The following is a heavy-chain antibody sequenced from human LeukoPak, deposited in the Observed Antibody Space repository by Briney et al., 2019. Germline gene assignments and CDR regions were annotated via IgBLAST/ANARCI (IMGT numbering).Heavy chain of an antibody. D-gene: IGHD6-13*01. CDR1: GGSISGRH. CDR3: ARGGEQQLVRFYYYYYMDV. V-gene: IGHV4-59*11. J-gene: IGHJ6*03. CDR2: IYDSGST. Sequence: PSETLSLTCTVSGGSISGRHWNWIRHPPGKRLEWIGYIYDSGSTNYNPSLKSRVTISVDTSKNQFSLKLSSVTAADTAVYYCARGGEQQLVRFYYYYYMDVWGKGTTVTVSS.